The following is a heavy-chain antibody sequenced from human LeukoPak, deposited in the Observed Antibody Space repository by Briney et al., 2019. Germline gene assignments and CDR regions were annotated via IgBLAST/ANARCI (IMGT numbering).Heavy chain of an antibody. V-gene: IGHV3-43*01. CDR3: ARDIYDSGDFRGDF. CDR1: GFDFGDYT. CDR2: ISWNSDSI. Sequence: GGSLRLSCAVSGFDFGDYTMHWVRQPPGKGLEWVSLISWNSDSIKYTESVKGRFTISRDNSKNSLYLQMSSLRTEDTALYYCARDIYDSGDFRGDFWGQGTLVTVSS. J-gene: IGHJ4*02. D-gene: IGHD3-22*01.